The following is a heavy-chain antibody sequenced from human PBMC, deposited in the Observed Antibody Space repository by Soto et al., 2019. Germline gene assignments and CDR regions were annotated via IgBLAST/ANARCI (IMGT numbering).Heavy chain of an antibody. CDR1: GGSFSGYY. CDR2: INHSGST. CDR3: ARGPYYYGSGSYYRRSGLYYFDY. D-gene: IGHD3-10*01. J-gene: IGHJ4*02. V-gene: IGHV4-34*01. Sequence: SETLSLTCAVYGGSFSGYYWSWIRQPPGKGLEWIGEINHSGSTNYNPSLKSRVTISVDTSKNQFSLKLSSVTAADTAVYYCARGPYYYGSGSYYRRSGLYYFDYWGQGTLVTVSS.